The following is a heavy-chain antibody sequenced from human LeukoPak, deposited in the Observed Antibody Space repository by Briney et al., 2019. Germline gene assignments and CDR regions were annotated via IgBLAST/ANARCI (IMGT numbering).Heavy chain of an antibody. J-gene: IGHJ4*02. CDR3: ARDDSSGYFFDY. V-gene: IGHV3-74*01. CDR1: GFTFSYYW. CDR2: INSEGTST. D-gene: IGHD3-22*01. Sequence: GGSLRLSCAASGFTFSYYWMHWVRQAPGKGLVWVSRINSEGTSTSFADSVKGRFTVSRDNAKNTLYLQMNSLRPEDTAVYYCARDDSSGYFFDYWGQGTLVTVSS.